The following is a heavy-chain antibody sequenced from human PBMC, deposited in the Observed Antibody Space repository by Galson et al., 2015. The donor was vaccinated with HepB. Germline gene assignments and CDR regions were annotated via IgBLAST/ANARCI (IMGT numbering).Heavy chain of an antibody. CDR1: GYTFTSYG. CDR2: ISAYNGNT. CDR3: ARKVGSYYYDSSGYCGWFDP. D-gene: IGHD3-22*01. J-gene: IGHJ5*02. V-gene: IGHV1-18*01. Sequence: SVKVSCKASGYTFTSYGISWVRQAPGQGLEWMGWISAYNGNTNYAQKLQGRVTMTTDTSTSTAYMELRSLRSDDTAVYYCARKVGSYYYDSSGYCGWFDPWGQGTLVTVSS.